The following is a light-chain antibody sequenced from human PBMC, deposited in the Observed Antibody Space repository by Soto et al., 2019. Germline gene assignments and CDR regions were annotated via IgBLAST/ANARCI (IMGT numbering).Light chain of an antibody. J-gene: IGKJ1*01. CDR3: QQYNIGPRT. CDR1: QSVSSN. V-gene: IGKV3-15*01. Sequence: EIVMTQSPATLSVSPGERATLSCRASQSVSSNLAWYQQKPGQAPRLLIYGASTRAPGIPARFSGSGSGTELSLSISSRQSEGSAVYYCQQYNIGPRTCGQGNKVEIK. CDR2: GAS.